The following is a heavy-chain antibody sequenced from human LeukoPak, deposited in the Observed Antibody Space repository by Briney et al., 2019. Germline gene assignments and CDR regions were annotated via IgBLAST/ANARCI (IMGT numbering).Heavy chain of an antibody. CDR3: ARAIRVIAAAGQISYYFDY. D-gene: IGHD6-13*01. CDR2: ISAYNGNT. V-gene: IGHV1-18*01. Sequence: GASVKVSCKASGYTFTSYGISWVRQAPGQGLEWMGWISAYNGNTNYAQKLQGRVTMTRNTSISTAYMELSSLRSEDTAVYYCARAIRVIAAAGQISYYFDYWGQGTLVTVSS. J-gene: IGHJ4*02. CDR1: GYTFTSYG.